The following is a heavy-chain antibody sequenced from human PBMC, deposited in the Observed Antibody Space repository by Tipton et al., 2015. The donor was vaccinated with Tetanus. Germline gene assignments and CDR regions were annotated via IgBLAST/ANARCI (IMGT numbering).Heavy chain of an antibody. D-gene: IGHD3-10*01. CDR2: INYSGTT. Sequence: TLSLTCTVSGGSISSYYWSWIRQPAGKGLEWIGYINYSGTTNYASSLQSRVIISVDTSKNQFSLKLNSVTAADTAVYYCARDRDYYGSGSRGMDVWGQGTRVTVSS. CDR3: ARDRDYYGSGSRGMDV. CDR1: GGSISSYY. V-gene: IGHV4-59*01. J-gene: IGHJ6*02.